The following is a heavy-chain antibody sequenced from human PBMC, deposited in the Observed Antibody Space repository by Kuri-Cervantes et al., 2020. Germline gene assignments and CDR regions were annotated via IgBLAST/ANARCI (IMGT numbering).Heavy chain of an antibody. D-gene: IGHD1-14*01. CDR1: GFTFSDYY. J-gene: IGHJ4*02. CDR2: ISSSSSYI. V-gene: IGHV3-21*03. CDR3: ARAELTRYFDY. Sequence: GESLKISCAASGFTFSDYYMNWVRRAPGKGLEWVSSISSSSSYIYYADSVKGRFTISRDNAKNSLYLQMNSLRAEDTAVYYCARAELTRYFDYWGQGTLVTVSS.